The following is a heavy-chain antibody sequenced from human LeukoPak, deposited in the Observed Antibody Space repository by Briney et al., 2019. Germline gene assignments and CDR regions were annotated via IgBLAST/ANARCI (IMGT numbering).Heavy chain of an antibody. V-gene: IGHV4-39*01. J-gene: IGHJ5*02. CDR2: IYYSGST. CDR3: ASRGSSWYEDPWFDP. Sequence: SETLSLTCAVYGGSFSGYFWGWIRQPPGKGLEWIGSIYYSGSTYYNPSLKSRVTISVDTSKNQFSLKLSSVTAADTAVYYCASRGSSWYEDPWFDPWGQETLVTVSS. D-gene: IGHD6-13*01. CDR1: GGSFSGYF.